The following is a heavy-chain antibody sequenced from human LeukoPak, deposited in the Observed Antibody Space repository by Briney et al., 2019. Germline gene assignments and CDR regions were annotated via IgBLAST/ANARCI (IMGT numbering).Heavy chain of an antibody. Sequence: SETLSLTCTVSGGSISSSSYYWGWIRQPPGKGLEWIGSIYYSGSTYYNPSLRTRVTISLDTSKNQFSLKLSSVTAADTAAYYCARDLMRGNEGFDYWGKGTLVPVSS. V-gene: IGHV4-39*07. J-gene: IGHJ4*02. CDR2: IYYSGST. D-gene: IGHD2-8*01. CDR3: ARDLMRGNEGFDY. CDR1: GGSISSSSYY.